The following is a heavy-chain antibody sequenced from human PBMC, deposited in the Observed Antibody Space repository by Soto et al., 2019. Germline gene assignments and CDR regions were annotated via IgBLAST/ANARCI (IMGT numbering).Heavy chain of an antibody. CDR2: IYYSGST. D-gene: IGHD6-13*01. V-gene: IGHV4-61*01. CDR1: GGSVSSGSYY. J-gene: IGHJ6*02. Sequence: QVQLQESGPGLVKPSETLSLTCTVSGGSVSSGSYYWSWIRQPPGKGLEWIGYIYYSGSTNYNPSPKSRVXXSXDXXKNQFALKLSAVTAADTAVYYCARDRSSSSAGMDVWGQGTTVTVSS. CDR3: ARDRSSSSAGMDV.